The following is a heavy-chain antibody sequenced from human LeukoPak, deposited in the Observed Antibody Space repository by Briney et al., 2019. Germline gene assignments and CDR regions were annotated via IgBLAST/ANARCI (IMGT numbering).Heavy chain of an antibody. Sequence: GGPLRLSCGACGFTFSSHWMHWPRHGPGKGLVGVSRIKSDGRSTNYADSVKGRFTISRDAAKNTLYLQMNSLRAEDTAVYYCARGGRPPEALGDTFDIWGQGTLVTVSS. CDR1: GFTFSSHW. J-gene: IGHJ3*02. CDR3: ARGGRPPEALGDTFDI. D-gene: IGHD1-26*01. V-gene: IGHV3-74*01. CDR2: IKSDGRST.